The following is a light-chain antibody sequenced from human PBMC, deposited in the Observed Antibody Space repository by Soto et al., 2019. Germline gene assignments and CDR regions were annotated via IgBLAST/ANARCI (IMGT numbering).Light chain of an antibody. CDR1: SSDVGGHNF. CDR3: SSFAGRYNFYV. V-gene: IGLV2-8*01. J-gene: IGLJ1*01. Sequence: QLVLTQPPSASGSPGQSVTISCTGTSSDVGGHNFVSWYQHHPGKAPKLMIYEVSKRPSGVPDRFSASKSGNTASLTVSGLQAEDEADYYCSSFAGRYNFYVFGTGTKLTVL. CDR2: EVS.